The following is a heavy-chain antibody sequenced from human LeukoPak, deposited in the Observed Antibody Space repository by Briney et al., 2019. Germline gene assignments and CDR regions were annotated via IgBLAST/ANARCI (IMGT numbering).Heavy chain of an antibody. CDR3: AEAYYYDSSGYPDY. V-gene: IGHV3-43*02. CDR1: GFTFDDYA. J-gene: IGHJ4*02. Sequence: GGSLRLSCAASGFTFDDYAMHWVRQAPGKGLEWVSLISGDGGSTYYADSVKGRFTISRDNSKNSLYLQMNSLRTEDTALYYCAEAYYYDSSGYPDYWGQGTLVTVSS. CDR2: ISGDGGST. D-gene: IGHD3-22*01.